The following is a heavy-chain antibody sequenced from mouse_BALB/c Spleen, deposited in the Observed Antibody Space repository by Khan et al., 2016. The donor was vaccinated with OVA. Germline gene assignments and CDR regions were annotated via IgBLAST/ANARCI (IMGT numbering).Heavy chain of an antibody. D-gene: IGHD2-1*01. Sequence: EVELVESGGGLVKPGGSLKLSCAASGFTFSDYYMYWVRQTPETGLEWVATISYGGSYTYYLDSVKGRFTISRDDAKNNLYLQMNSLKSEDTAMYDCARGCYGNPFAYWGLGTLVTVAA. CDR1: GFTFSDYY. J-gene: IGHJ3*01. V-gene: IGHV5-4*02. CDR2: ISYGGSYT. CDR3: ARGCYGNPFAY.